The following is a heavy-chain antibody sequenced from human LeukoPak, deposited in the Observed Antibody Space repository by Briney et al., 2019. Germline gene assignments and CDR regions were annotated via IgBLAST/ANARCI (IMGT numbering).Heavy chain of an antibody. CDR1: GFTFSSYA. CDR2: ISSSSSTI. V-gene: IGHV3-48*01. J-gene: IGHJ4*02. CDR3: ARDSYYYDSGTGFDY. D-gene: IGHD3-22*01. Sequence: PGGSLRLSCAASGFTFSSYAMHWVRQAPGKGLEWVSYISSSSSTIYYADSVKGRFTISRDNAKNSLYLQMNSLRAEDTAVYYCARDSYYYDSGTGFDYWGQGTLVTVSS.